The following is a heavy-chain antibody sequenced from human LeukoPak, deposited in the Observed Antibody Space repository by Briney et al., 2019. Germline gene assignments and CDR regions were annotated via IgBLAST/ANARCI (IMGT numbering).Heavy chain of an antibody. CDR3: ARDYDILTGYYDY. V-gene: IGHV3-48*03. Sequence: GGSLRLSCAASGFTFSSYEMNWVRQAPGKGLEWVSYISSGGSAIYYADSVKGRFTISRDNAKNSLYLQMNSLRAEDTAVYYCARDYDILTGYYDYWGQGTLVTVSS. CDR1: GFTFSSYE. J-gene: IGHJ4*02. D-gene: IGHD3-9*01. CDR2: ISSGGSAI.